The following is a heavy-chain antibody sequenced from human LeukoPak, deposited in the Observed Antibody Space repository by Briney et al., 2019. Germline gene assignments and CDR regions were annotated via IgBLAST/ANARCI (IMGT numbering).Heavy chain of an antibody. Sequence: PGGSLRLSCAASGFTFNNYNMNWVRQAPGKGLEWVSYISSSGSTIYYADSVKGRFTISRDNAKNSLYLQMNSLRAEDTAVYYCARDLAAAEDYWGQGTLVTVSS. V-gene: IGHV3-48*04. J-gene: IGHJ4*02. CDR1: GFTFNNYN. CDR3: ARDLAAAEDY. D-gene: IGHD6-13*01. CDR2: ISSSGSTI.